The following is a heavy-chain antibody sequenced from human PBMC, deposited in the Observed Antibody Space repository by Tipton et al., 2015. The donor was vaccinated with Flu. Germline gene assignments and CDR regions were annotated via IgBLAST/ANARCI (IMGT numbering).Heavy chain of an antibody. D-gene: IGHD1-26*01. V-gene: IGHV3-30*18. CDR2: ISYDGSNK. CDR1: GFTFSSYG. CDR3: AKDRLYSGSYGSFDY. J-gene: IGHJ4*02. Sequence: SLRLSCAASGFTFSSYGMHWVRQAPGKGLEWVAVISYDGSNKYYADSVKGRFTISRDNSKNTLYLQMNSLRAEDTAVYYCAKDRLYSGSYGSFDYWGQGTLVTVSS.